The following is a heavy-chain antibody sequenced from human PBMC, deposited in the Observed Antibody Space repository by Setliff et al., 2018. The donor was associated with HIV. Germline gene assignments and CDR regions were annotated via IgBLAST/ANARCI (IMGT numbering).Heavy chain of an antibody. J-gene: IGHJ4*02. Sequence: ASVKVSCKASGFSFTKYGFSWVRQAPGRGLEWMGWINTNSGDTNFAQKFQGRVTMTRDTSISTAYMELSGLRSDDTAIYYCARGLTTVTAVDYWGQGALVTVSS. CDR1: GFSFTKYG. CDR2: INTNSGDT. V-gene: IGHV1-2*02. D-gene: IGHD4-17*01. CDR3: ARGLTTVTAVDY.